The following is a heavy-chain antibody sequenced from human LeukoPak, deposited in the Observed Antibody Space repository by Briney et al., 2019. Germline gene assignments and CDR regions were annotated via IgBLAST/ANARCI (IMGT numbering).Heavy chain of an antibody. CDR2: IYYSGST. V-gene: IGHV4-39*07. Sequence: SETLSLTCTVSGGSISSSSYYWGWIRQPPGKGLEWIGSIYYSGSTYYNPSLKSRVTISVDTSKNQFSLKLSSVTAADTAVYYCARDGEGYLDAFDIWGQGTMVTVSS. D-gene: IGHD2-21*01. CDR3: ARDGEGYLDAFDI. CDR1: GGSISSSSYY. J-gene: IGHJ3*02.